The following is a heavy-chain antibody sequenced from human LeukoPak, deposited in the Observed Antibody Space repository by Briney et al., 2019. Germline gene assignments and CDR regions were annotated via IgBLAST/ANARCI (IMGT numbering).Heavy chain of an antibody. Sequence: SETLSLTCTVSGGSISSSSYYWGWIRQPPGKGLEWIGSIYYSGSTYYNPSLKSRVTISVDTSKNQFSLKLSSVTAADTAVYYCAIGVDILTGYRNYYMDVWGKGTTVSVSS. CDR1: GGSISSSSYY. CDR2: IYYSGST. D-gene: IGHD3-9*01. CDR3: AIGVDILTGYRNYYMDV. J-gene: IGHJ6*03. V-gene: IGHV4-39*07.